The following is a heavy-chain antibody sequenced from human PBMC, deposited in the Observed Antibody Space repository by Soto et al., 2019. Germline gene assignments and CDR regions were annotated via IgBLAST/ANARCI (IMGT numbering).Heavy chain of an antibody. Sequence: GGSLRLSCAASGFTFSSYSMNWVRQAPGKGLEWVSYISSSSSTIYYADSVKGRFTISRDNAKNSLYLQMNSLRAEDTAVYYCASERVEMATTAFDFWGQGTLVTVSS. J-gene: IGHJ4*02. CDR1: GFTFSSYS. CDR3: ASERVEMATTAFDF. V-gene: IGHV3-48*01. D-gene: IGHD1-1*01. CDR2: ISSSSSTI.